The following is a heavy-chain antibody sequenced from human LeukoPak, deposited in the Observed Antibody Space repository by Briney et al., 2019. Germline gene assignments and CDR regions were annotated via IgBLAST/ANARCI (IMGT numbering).Heavy chain of an antibody. Sequence: GASVKVSCKASGYTFTGYYMHWVRQAPGQGLEWMGWINPNSGGTNYAQKFQGRVTMTRDTSISTAYMELSRLRSDDTAVYYCARLLCSSTSCKYYFDYWGQGTLVTVSS. D-gene: IGHD2-2*01. CDR3: ARLLCSSTSCKYYFDY. J-gene: IGHJ4*02. CDR1: GYTFTGYY. V-gene: IGHV1-2*02. CDR2: INPNSGGT.